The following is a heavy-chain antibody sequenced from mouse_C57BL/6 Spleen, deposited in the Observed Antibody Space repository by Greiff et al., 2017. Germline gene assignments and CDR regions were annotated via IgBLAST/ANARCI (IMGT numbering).Heavy chain of an antibody. D-gene: IGHD4-1*01. J-gene: IGHJ2*01. V-gene: IGHV1-7*01. CDR3: ARKNWDGGDY. CDR1: GYTFTSYW. CDR2: INPSSGYT. Sequence: QVHVKQSGAELAKPGASVKLSCKASGYTFTSYWMHWVKQRPGQGLEWIGYINPSSGYTKYNPKFKDKATLTADKSSSTAYMQLSSLTCEESAVYYCARKNWDGGDYWGQGTTLTVSS.